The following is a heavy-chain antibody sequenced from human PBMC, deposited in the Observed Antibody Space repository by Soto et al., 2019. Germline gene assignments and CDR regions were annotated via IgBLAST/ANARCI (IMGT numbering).Heavy chain of an antibody. CDR3: AKESSSSSWYYFDY. D-gene: IGHD6-6*01. V-gene: IGHV3-74*03. CDR1: GFTFSSYW. CDR2: SNSDGSDT. Sequence: PGGSLRLSCAASGFTFSSYWMHWVRQAPGKGLVWVSHSNSDGSDTTYADSVKGRFTISRDNSKNTLYLQMNSLRAEDTAVYYCAKESSSSSWYYFDYWGQGTLVTVSS. J-gene: IGHJ4*02.